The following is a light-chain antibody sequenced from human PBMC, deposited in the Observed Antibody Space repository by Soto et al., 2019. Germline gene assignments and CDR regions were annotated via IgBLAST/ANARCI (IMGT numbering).Light chain of an antibody. CDR2: QDS. Sequence: SYELTQPPSVSVSPGQTASITCSGDKLGDKYACWYQQKPGQSPVLVIYQDSKRPSGIPERFSGSNSGNTATLTISGTQAMDEADYYCQAWDSSTGVGNVVFGGGTKLTVL. V-gene: IGLV3-1*01. J-gene: IGLJ2*01. CDR3: QAWDSSTGVGNVV. CDR1: KLGDKY.